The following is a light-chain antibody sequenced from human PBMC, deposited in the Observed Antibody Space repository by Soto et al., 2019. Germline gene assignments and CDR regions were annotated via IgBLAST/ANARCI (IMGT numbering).Light chain of an antibody. Sequence: EIVLTQSPATLSLSPGERATLNCRASQTVTRSYLAWYQQKPGQAPRLLIYGASIRATGIPDRFSGSGSGTDFTLTISRLEPEDFAVYYCQQYGTSPRTFGQGTKVDIK. CDR2: GAS. J-gene: IGKJ1*01. CDR1: QTVTRSY. V-gene: IGKV3-20*01. CDR3: QQYGTSPRT.